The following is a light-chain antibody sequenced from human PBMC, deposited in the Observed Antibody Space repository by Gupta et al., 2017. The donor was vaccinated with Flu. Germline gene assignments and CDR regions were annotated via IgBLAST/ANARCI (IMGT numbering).Light chain of an antibody. CDR1: KLGDKY. J-gene: IGLJ1*01. CDR2: QES. V-gene: IGLV3-1*01. Sequence: VSTGQTASITCSGDKLGDKYTCWYQQKPGQYPVLVIDQESKRPSGISERFSGSNSGNTATLTISGIKAMDEADYYWQAGDSTGVFGTGTKVTVL. CDR3: QAGDSTGV.